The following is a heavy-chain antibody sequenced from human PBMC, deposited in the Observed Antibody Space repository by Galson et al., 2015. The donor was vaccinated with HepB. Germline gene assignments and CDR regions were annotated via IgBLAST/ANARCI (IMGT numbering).Heavy chain of an antibody. CDR3: AKELPISGSYGN. D-gene: IGHD1-26*01. J-gene: IGHJ4*02. Sequence: SLRLSCAASGFTFSSYSMNWVRQAPGKGLEWVSYISSSSSTIYYADSVEGRFTISRDNAKNSLYLQMNSLRAEDTALYYCAKELPISGSYGNWGQGTLVTVSS. CDR1: GFTFSSYS. V-gene: IGHV3-48*01. CDR2: ISSSSSTI.